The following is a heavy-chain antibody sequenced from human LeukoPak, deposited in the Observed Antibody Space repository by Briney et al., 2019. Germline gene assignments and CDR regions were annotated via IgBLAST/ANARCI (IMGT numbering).Heavy chain of an antibody. CDR2: IKEDGSEK. V-gene: IGHV3-7*03. Sequence: GGSLRLSCAASGLTFSSYWMSWVRQAPGKGLEWVANIKEDGSEKYYVDSVKGRFTVFRDNAKDSLYLQMNSLRAEDTAVYYCARVPRGYCANGVCYTGDYWGQGTLVTVSS. CDR1: GLTFSSYW. J-gene: IGHJ4*02. CDR3: ARVPRGYCANGVCYTGDY. D-gene: IGHD2-8*01.